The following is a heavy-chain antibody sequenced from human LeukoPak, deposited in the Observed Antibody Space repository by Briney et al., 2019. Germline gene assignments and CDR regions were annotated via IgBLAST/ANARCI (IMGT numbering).Heavy chain of an antibody. V-gene: IGHV3-33*01. J-gene: IGHJ4*02. CDR3: ARAQTGEYYFDY. CDR2: IWYDGSNK. CDR1: GFTFSSYG. D-gene: IGHD1-26*01. Sequence: GRSLRLSCAASGFTFSSYGMHWVRQAPGKGLEWVAVIWYDGSNKYYADSVKGRFTISRDNSKNTLYLQMNSLRAEDTAVYYCARAQTGEYYFDYWGQGTLVTVSS.